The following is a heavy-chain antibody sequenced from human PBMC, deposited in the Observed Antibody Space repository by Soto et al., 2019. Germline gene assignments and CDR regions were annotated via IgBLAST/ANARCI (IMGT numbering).Heavy chain of an antibody. D-gene: IGHD6-13*01. CDR3: ARDSGIAAADNNWFDP. J-gene: IGHJ5*02. V-gene: IGHV1-18*01. CDR1: GYTFTSYG. CDR2: ISAYNGNT. Sequence: ASVKVSCKASGYTFTSYGISWVRQAPGQGLEWMGWISAYNGNTNYAQKLQGRVTMTTDTSTSTAYMELRSLRSDDTAVYYCARDSGIAAADNNWFDPWGQGTLVTVSS.